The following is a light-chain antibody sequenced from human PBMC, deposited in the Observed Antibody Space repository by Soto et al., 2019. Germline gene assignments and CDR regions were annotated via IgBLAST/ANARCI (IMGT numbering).Light chain of an antibody. CDR3: KQRSNCPQYT. Sequence: EIVLTQSPATLSLSPGERATLSCRASQSVSSYLAWYQQKPGQAPRLLIYDASNRATGIPARFSGSGSATDFTLTTISLEPEDFAVYYCKQRSNCPQYTFGQGTKLEIK. CDR1: QSVSSY. CDR2: DAS. V-gene: IGKV3-11*01. J-gene: IGKJ2*01.